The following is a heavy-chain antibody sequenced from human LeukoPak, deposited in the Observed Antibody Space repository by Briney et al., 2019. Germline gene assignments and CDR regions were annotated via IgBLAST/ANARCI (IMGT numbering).Heavy chain of an antibody. CDR1: GFTFSSYA. Sequence: GGSLRLSCAASGFTFSSYAMSWVRQAPGKGLEWVSVIYSGGSTYYADSVKGRFTISRDNSKNTLYLQMNSLRAEDTAVYYCARSPPLYDFWSGYYVYFDYWGQGTLVTVSS. CDR2: IYSGGST. J-gene: IGHJ4*02. CDR3: ARSPPLYDFWSGYYVYFDY. D-gene: IGHD3-3*01. V-gene: IGHV3-66*02.